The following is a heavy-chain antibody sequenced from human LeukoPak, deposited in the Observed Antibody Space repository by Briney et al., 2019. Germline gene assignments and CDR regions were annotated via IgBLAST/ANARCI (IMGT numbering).Heavy chain of an antibody. D-gene: IGHD4-23*01. CDR2: ISGNSGSL. J-gene: IGHJ6*02. CDR1: GFTFDDYA. V-gene: IGHV3-9*01. Sequence: GGSLRLSCAASGFTFDDYAMHWVRQAPGEGLEWVSGISGNSGSLGYADSVKGRFTISRDNAKNFLYLQMNSLRAEDTALYYCAKADTTVADGMDVWGQGTTVTVSS. CDR3: AKADTTVADGMDV.